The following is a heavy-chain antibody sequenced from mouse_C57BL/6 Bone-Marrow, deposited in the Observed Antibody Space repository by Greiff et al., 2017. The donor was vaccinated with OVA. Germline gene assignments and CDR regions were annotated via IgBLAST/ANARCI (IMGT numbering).Heavy chain of an antibody. V-gene: IGHV1-81*01. CDR1: GYTFTSYG. Sequence: QVQLQQSGAELARPGASVKLSCKASGYTFTSYGISWVKQRTGQGLEWIGEIYPRRGNTYYNEKFKGKATLTADKSSSTAYMELRSLTSEDSAVYFCARGGYYGYDHWYFDVWGTGTTVTVSS. J-gene: IGHJ1*03. CDR3: ARGGYYGYDHWYFDV. D-gene: IGHD2-2*01. CDR2: IYPRRGNT.